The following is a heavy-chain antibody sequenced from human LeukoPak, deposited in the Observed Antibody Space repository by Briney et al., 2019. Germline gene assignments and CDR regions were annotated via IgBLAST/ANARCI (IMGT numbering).Heavy chain of an antibody. CDR2: MKQDGSEK. Sequence: GGSLRLSCAASGFTFSSFWTSWVRQAPGKGLEWVANMKQDGSEKYYVDSVKGRFTISRDNAKNSLSLQMNSLRAEDTAVYYCARLRAYYYYGMDVWGQGTTVTVSS. CDR3: ARLRAYYYYGMDV. CDR1: GFTFSSFW. V-gene: IGHV3-7*02. J-gene: IGHJ6*02.